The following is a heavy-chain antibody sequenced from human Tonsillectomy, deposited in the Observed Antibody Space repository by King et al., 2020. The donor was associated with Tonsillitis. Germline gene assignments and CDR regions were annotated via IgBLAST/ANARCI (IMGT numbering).Heavy chain of an antibody. J-gene: IGHJ6*02. CDR1: GFTFSSYA. V-gene: IGHV3-30-3*01. CDR3: ASVKCGEFLNPEYGMDV. Sequence: VQLVESGGGVVQPGRSLRLSCAASGFTFSSYAMHWVRQAPGKGLEWVAVISYDGSNKYYADSVKGRFTISRDNSKNTLYLQMNSLRAEDTAVYYCASVKCGEFLNPEYGMDVWGQGTTVTVSS. D-gene: IGHD3-10*01. CDR2: ISYDGSNK.